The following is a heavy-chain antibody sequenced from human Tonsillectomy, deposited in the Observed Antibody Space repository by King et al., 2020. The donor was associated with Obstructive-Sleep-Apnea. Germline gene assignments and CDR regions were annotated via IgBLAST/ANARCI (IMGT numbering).Heavy chain of an antibody. D-gene: IGHD6-13*01. CDR1: GYTVTSYY. V-gene: IGHV1-46*01. CDR3: ARDTGSSWGGGFDY. Sequence: QLVQSGAEVETPGASVKVSCKASGYTVTSYYMHWVRQAPGQGLEWMGRMNPSGGSLNYAQKFQGRVTMTTDTSTSTVYMELSSLTSADTAVYYCARDTGSSWGGGFDYWGQGIQVTVSS. CDR2: MNPSGGSL. J-gene: IGHJ4*02.